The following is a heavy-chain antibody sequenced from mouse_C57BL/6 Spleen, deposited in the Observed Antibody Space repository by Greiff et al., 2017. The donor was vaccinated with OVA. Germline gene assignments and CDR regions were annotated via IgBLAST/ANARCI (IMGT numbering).Heavy chain of an antibody. CDR2: ISSGSSTI. Sequence: DVKLVESGGGLVKPGGSLKLSCAASGFTFSDYGMHWVRQAPEKGLEWVAYISSGSSTIYYADTVKGRFTISRDNAKNTLFLQMTSLRSEDTAMYYCARGYYYGLDYWGQGTTLPVSS. CDR1: GFTFSDYG. J-gene: IGHJ2*01. V-gene: IGHV5-17*01. CDR3: ARGYYYGLDY. D-gene: IGHD1-1*01.